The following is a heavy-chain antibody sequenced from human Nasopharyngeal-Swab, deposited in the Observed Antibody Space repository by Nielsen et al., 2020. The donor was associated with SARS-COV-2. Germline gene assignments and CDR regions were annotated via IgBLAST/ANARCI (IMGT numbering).Heavy chain of an antibody. D-gene: IGHD6-13*01. J-gene: IGHJ6*04. CDR3: ARAWQQLADV. Sequence: GESLKISCAASGFTFSSYWMSWVRQAPGKGLEWVANIKQDGSEKYYVDSVKGRFTISRDNAKNSLYLQMNSMRAEDTAVYYCARAWQQLADVWGKGTTVTVSS. CDR2: IKQDGSEK. CDR1: GFTFSSYW. V-gene: IGHV3-7*01.